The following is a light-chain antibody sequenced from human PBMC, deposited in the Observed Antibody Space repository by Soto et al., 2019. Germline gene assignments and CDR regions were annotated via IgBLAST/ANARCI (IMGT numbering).Light chain of an antibody. J-gene: IGKJ2*01. Sequence: EVVLTQSPGTLSLSPGERATLSCRASQSVISSYLAWYQQKPGQAPRLLIYGASSRATGIPDRFTGSGSGTDFTLTISRLEAEDVAVSYCQQYGSSRMYTFGQGTKLEIK. V-gene: IGKV3-20*01. CDR1: QSVISSY. CDR3: QQYGSSRMYT. CDR2: GAS.